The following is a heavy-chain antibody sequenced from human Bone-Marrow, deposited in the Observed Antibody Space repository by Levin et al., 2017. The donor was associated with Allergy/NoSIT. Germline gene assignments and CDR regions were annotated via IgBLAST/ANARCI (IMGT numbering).Heavy chain of an antibody. D-gene: IGHD3-22*01. Sequence: GGSLRLSCAASGLTFSTYGMHWVRQAPGKGLEWVAFIWNDGSNKYYVDSVKGRFTISRDNSKNTLFLQMNSLGAEHTAVYSCARVLHDNGGYRLDYWGQGTQVTVSS. CDR3: ARVLHDNGGYRLDY. CDR2: IWNDGSNK. J-gene: IGHJ4*02. CDR1: GLTFSTYG. V-gene: IGHV3-33*01.